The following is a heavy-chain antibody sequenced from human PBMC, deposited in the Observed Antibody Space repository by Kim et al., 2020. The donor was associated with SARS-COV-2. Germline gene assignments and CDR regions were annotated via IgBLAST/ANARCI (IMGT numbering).Heavy chain of an antibody. V-gene: IGHV4-34*01. CDR1: GGSFSGYY. J-gene: IGHJ3*02. CDR2: INHSGST. Sequence: SETLSLTCAVYGGSFSGYYWSWIRQPPGKGLEWIGEINHSGSTNYNPSLKSRVTISVDTSKNQFSLKLSSVTAADTAVYYCARGNSLRVAASGAFDIWGQGTMVTVSS. D-gene: IGHD2-15*01. CDR3: ARGNSLRVAASGAFDI.